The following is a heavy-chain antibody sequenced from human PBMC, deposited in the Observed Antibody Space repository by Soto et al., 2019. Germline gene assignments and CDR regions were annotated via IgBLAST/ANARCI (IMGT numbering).Heavy chain of an antibody. CDR2: ISGSGGNA. CDR1: GFTFSSYA. J-gene: IGHJ6*02. V-gene: IGHV3-23*01. Sequence: HPGGSLRLSCAASGFTFSSYAMSWVRQAPGKGLEWVSTISGSGGNAYYADSVKGRFTISRDNSKNTLRLQMNSLRADDTAVYYCAKDGASGSYPPYYYYGMDVWGRGTTVTVSS. D-gene: IGHD1-26*01. CDR3: AKDGASGSYPPYYYYGMDV.